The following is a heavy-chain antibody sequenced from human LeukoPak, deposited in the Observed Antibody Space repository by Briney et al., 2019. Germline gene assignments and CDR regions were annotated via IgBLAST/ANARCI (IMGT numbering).Heavy chain of an antibody. V-gene: IGHV1-2*02. D-gene: IGHD4-17*01. CDR1: GYTFTGYY. Sequence: ASVKVSCKASGYTFTGYYMHWVRQAPGQGLEWMGWINPNSGGTNYAQKFQGRVTMTRDTSISTAYMELSRLRSDDTAVYHCARGRTVTTFRDAFDIWGQGTMVTVSS. CDR2: INPNSGGT. J-gene: IGHJ3*02. CDR3: ARGRTVTTFRDAFDI.